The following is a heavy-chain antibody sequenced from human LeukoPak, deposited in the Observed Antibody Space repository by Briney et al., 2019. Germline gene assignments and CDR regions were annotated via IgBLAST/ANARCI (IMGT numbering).Heavy chain of an antibody. D-gene: IGHD6-13*01. CDR3: ARVIRAAPGKGYFDY. V-gene: IGHV3-23*01. CDR2: ISGSGGST. J-gene: IGHJ4*02. Sequence: PGGSLRLSCATSGFIFSTYALSWVRQAPGKGLEWASSISGSGGSTYHADSVKGRFTISRDSSKSTLYLQMNSLRAEDTAIYYCARVIRAAPGKGYFDYWGQGTLVTVSS. CDR1: GFIFSTYA.